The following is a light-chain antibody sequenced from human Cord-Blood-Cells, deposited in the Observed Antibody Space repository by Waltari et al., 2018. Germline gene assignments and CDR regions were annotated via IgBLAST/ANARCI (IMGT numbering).Light chain of an antibody. CDR3: QQYYSTLRT. CDR2: WAS. CDR1: QSVLYSSNNKNY. V-gene: IGKV4-1*01. Sequence: DIVMTQSPDSLAVSLGGRATINCKSSQSVLYSSNNKNYLAWYQQKPGQPPKLLIYWASTREAGVPDRFSGSGSGTDFTLTISSLQAEDVAVYYCQQYYSTLRTFGQGTKVEIK. J-gene: IGKJ1*01.